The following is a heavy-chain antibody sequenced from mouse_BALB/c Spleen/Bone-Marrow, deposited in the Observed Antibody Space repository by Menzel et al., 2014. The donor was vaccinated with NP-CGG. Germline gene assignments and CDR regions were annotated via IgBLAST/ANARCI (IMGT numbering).Heavy chain of an antibody. Sequence: EVKLVESGGGLVKPGGSLKLSCAASGFTFSSYAMSWVRQTPEKWLEWVATISSGGSYTYYPDSVKGRFTISRDNAKNTLYLQMSSLRSEDTAMYYCARRTLYRYDAGAMDYWGQGTSVTVSS. CDR1: GFTFSSYA. D-gene: IGHD2-14*01. J-gene: IGHJ4*01. CDR2: ISSGGSYT. V-gene: IGHV5-9-3*01. CDR3: ARRTLYRYDAGAMDY.